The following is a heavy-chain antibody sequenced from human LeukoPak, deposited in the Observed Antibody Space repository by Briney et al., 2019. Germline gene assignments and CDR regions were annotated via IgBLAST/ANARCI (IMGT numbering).Heavy chain of an antibody. D-gene: IGHD5-24*01. CDR1: EFTLSSYW. Sequence: GGSLRLSCAASEFTLSSYWMRWVPQAPGKGLVWVSRINSDGSSTSYADSVKGRFTISRDNAKNTLYLQMNSLRAEDTAVYYCARGVEMATPKDYFDYWGQGTLVTVSS. J-gene: IGHJ4*02. CDR2: INSDGSST. CDR3: ARGVEMATPKDYFDY. V-gene: IGHV3-74*01.